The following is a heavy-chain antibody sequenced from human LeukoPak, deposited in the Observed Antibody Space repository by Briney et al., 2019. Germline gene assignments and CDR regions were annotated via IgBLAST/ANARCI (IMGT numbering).Heavy chain of an antibody. J-gene: IGHJ4*02. CDR1: GFTFSSYW. CDR3: ARGIGIQGIIDY. CDR2: INSDGSST. Sequence: QPGGSLRLSCAASGFTFSSYWMHWVRQAPGKGLVWVSRINSDGSSTNYADSVKGRFTISRDNAKNTLYPQMNSLRAEDTAVYYCARGIGIQGIIDYWGQETLVTVSS. D-gene: IGHD2-15*01. V-gene: IGHV3-74*01.